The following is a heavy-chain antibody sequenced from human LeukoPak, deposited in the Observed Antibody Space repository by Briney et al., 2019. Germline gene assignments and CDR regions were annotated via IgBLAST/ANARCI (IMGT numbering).Heavy chain of an antibody. J-gene: IGHJ6*02. Sequence: GGSLRLSCEASGFTFSSYSMNWVRQAPGKGLEWVSSISTSSTYIYYADSVKGRFTISRDNAKNSLYLQMNSLRAEDTAVYYCARDHDILGMDVWGQGTTVTVSS. V-gene: IGHV3-21*01. CDR3: ARDHDILGMDV. D-gene: IGHD3-9*01. CDR2: ISTSSTYI. CDR1: GFTFSSYS.